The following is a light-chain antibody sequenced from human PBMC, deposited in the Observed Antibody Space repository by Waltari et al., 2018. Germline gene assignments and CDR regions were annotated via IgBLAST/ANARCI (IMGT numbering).Light chain of an antibody. J-gene: IGKJ2*01. CDR2: WAS. CDR3: QQYYNTPYT. CDR1: QSVLYSSNNKNY. Sequence: DIVMTKSPDSLAVSLGERATINCQSSQSVLYSSNNKNYLAWYQQKPGQPPKLLIYWASTRESGVPDRFSGSGSGTDFTLTISSLQAEDVAVYYCQQYYNTPYTFGQGTKLEIK. V-gene: IGKV4-1*01.